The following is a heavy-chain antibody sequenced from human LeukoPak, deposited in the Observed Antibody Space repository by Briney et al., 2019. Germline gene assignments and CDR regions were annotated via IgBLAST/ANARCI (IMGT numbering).Heavy chain of an antibody. CDR3: ARRGSGDEYSSSSGWFDP. V-gene: IGHV1-69*05. CDR2: IIPIFGTA. Sequence: EASVKVSCKASGGTFSSYAISWVRQAPGQGLEWMGGIIPIFGTANYAQKFQGRVTITTDESTSTAYMELSSLRYEDTAVYYCARRGSGDEYSSSSGWFDPWGQGTLVTVSS. CDR1: GGTFSSYA. D-gene: IGHD6-6*01. J-gene: IGHJ5*02.